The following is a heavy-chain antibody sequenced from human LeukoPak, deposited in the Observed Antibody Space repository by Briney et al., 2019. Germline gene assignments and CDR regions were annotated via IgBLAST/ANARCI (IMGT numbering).Heavy chain of an antibody. J-gene: IGHJ4*02. V-gene: IGHV3-23*01. D-gene: IGHD1-7*01. Sequence: GGSLRLSCAASVFTLSNYVMSWVRQAPGKGLEWVSGIIGSGDSTYYADSVKGRFTISRDNSKNTLYLQMNSLRAEDTAVYYCAKGLVLFPYWNYVFDYWGQGTLVTVSS. CDR1: VFTLSNYV. CDR2: IIGSGDST. CDR3: AKGLVLFPYWNYVFDY.